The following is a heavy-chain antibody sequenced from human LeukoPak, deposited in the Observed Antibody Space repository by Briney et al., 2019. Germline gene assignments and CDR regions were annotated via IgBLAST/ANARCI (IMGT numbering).Heavy chain of an antibody. D-gene: IGHD3-10*01. CDR1: GYTISTGYY. CDR2: IYHSGST. J-gene: IGHJ4*02. Sequence: SETLSLTCTVSGYTISTGYYWGWIRQPPGQGLEWIGSIYHSGSTFYNPSLNSRLTMSVDTSKNSFPLKLSSVTAADTAVYYCARVLDYYGSGSRDFDYWGQGTLVTVSS. CDR3: ARVLDYYGSGSRDFDY. V-gene: IGHV4-38-2*02.